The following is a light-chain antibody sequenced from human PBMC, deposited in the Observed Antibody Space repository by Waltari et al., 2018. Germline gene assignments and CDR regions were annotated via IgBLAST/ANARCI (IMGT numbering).Light chain of an antibody. J-gene: IGLJ2*01. Sequence: QSALTQPASVSGSPGQSITISCTETSSDVGISDFVSWHQQHPGKAPKLIIYDGSKRPSGVSNRFSASKSGNTASLTISGLQPEDEADYYCCSYAGGSSSVVFGGGTKLTVL. CDR3: CSYAGGSSSVV. CDR2: DGS. CDR1: SSDVGISDF. V-gene: IGLV2-23*01.